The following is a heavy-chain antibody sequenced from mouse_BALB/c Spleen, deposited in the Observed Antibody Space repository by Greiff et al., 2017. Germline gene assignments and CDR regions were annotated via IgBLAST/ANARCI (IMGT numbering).Heavy chain of an antibody. V-gene: IGHV5-6*01. D-gene: IGHD2-1*01. Sequence: EVKLMESGGDLVKPGGSLKLSCAASGFTFSSYGMSWVRQTPDKRLEWVATISSGGSYTYYPDSVKGRFTISRDNAKNTLYLQMSSLKSEDTAMYYCARHGGNSAWFAYWGQGTLVTVSA. CDR3: ARHGGNSAWFAY. J-gene: IGHJ3*01. CDR2: ISSGGSYT. CDR1: GFTFSSYG.